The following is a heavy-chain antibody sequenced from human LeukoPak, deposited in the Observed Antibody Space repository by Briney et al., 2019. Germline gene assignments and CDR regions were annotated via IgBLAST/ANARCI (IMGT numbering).Heavy chain of an antibody. CDR3: ARAESGKTYYYYMDV. Sequence: GGSLRLSCAASGFTFDDYAMHWVRQAPGKGLEWVSAITGSGDSTYYTDSVKGRFTISRDNTKNSLYLQMNSLRAEDTAVYYCARAESGKTYYYYMDVWGKGATVTVSS. J-gene: IGHJ6*03. CDR2: ITGSGDST. CDR1: GFTFDDYA. D-gene: IGHD1-14*01. V-gene: IGHV3-23*01.